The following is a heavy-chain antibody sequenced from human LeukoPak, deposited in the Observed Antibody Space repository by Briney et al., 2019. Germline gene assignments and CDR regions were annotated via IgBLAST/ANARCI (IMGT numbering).Heavy chain of an antibody. V-gene: IGHV4-30-4*01. D-gene: IGHD3-10*01. J-gene: IGHJ4*02. CDR2: IYYSGST. CDR1: GGSISSGDYY. CDR3: ARDRYGSGSYLGY. Sequence: SETLSLTCTVSGGSISSGDYYWSWIRQPPGKGLEWIGYIYYSGSTYYNPSLKSRVTISVDTSKNQFSLKLSSVSAADTAVYYCARDRYGSGSYLGYWGQGTLVTVSS.